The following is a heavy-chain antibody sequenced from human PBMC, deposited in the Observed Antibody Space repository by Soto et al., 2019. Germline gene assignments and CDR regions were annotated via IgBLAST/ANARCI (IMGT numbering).Heavy chain of an antibody. CDR3: AKDLGLLAGNFDY. J-gene: IGHJ4*02. Sequence: GGSLRLSCAASGFTFSSYGMHWVRQAPGKGLEWVAVISYDGSNKYYADSVKGRFTISRDNSKNTLYLQMNSLRAEDTAVYYCAKDLGLLAGNFDYWGQGTLVTVSS. V-gene: IGHV3-30*18. D-gene: IGHD3-22*01. CDR2: ISYDGSNK. CDR1: GFTFSSYG.